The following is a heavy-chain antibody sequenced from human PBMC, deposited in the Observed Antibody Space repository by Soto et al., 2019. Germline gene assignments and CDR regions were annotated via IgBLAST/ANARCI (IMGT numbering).Heavy chain of an antibody. D-gene: IGHD4-17*01. V-gene: IGHV3-23*01. CDR2: ISGSGGST. Sequence: EVQLLESGGGLVQPGGSLRLSCAASGFTFSSYAMSWVRQAPGKGLEWVSAISGSGGSTYYADSVKGRFTISRDNSKNTLYLQMNSLRAEDTAVYYCAKEKTPADYGDPGRFDYWGQGTLVTVSS. CDR1: GFTFSSYA. CDR3: AKEKTPADYGDPGRFDY. J-gene: IGHJ4*02.